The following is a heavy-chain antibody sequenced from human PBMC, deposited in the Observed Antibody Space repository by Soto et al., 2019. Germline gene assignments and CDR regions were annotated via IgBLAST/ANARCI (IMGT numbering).Heavy chain of an antibody. J-gene: IGHJ5*02. CDR2: MNPNSGET. CDR1: GYTFTNYE. Sequence: EQLVQSGAEVKKPGASVKVSCKASGYTFTNYETIWVRQATGQGLEWMGWMNPNSGETVYAQKFQGRLTMTRETSISTAYMEVSSLRSEDTAVYYCARGRGGYCSGGICYRLLDPWGQGTLVTVSS. D-gene: IGHD2-15*01. CDR3: ARGRGGYCSGGICYRLLDP. V-gene: IGHV1-8*01.